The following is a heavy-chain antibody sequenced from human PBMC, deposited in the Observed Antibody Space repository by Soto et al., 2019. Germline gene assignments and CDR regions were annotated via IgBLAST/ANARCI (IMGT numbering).Heavy chain of an antibody. CDR3: VRDNREFLFDY. CDR2: IYYSGST. V-gene: IGHV4-59*01. D-gene: IGHD3-10*01. CDR1: GGSISSYY. J-gene: IGHJ4*02. Sequence: SETLSLTCTVSGGSISSYYWSWIRQPSGKGLEWIGYIYYSGSTNYNPSLKSRVTISVDTSKNQFSLKLSSVTAADTAVYYCVRDNREFLFDYWGQGTLVTVSS.